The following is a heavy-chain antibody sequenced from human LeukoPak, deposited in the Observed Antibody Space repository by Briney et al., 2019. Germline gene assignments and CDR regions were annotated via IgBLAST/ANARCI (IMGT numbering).Heavy chain of an antibody. CDR2: IYYTGSI. D-gene: IGHD3-9*01. Sequence: SETLSLTCTVSGYSISSGYYWGWIRQPPGKGLEWIGSIYYTGSIYYNPSLKSRVSISVDTSKNHLSLKLSSVTAADTAVYYCARGESSRFFDRNWFNPWGQGTLVTVSS. V-gene: IGHV4-38-2*02. CDR1: GYSISSGYY. CDR3: ARGESSRFFDRNWFNP. J-gene: IGHJ5*02.